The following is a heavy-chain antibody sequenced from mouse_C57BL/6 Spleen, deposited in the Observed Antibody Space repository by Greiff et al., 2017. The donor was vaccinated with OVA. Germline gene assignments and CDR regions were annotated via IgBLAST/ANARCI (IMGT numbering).Heavy chain of an antibody. D-gene: IGHD2-4*01. CDR2: IHPSDSDT. Sequence: QVQLQQPGAELVKPGASVKVSCKASGYTFTSYWMHWVKQRPGQGLEWIGRIHPSDSDTNYNQKFNGKATLTVDKSSSTASMQLRSLPSEDSAVYYCATYEYDADAGYYFDYGGQGTTHTVSS. V-gene: IGHV1-74*01. J-gene: IGHJ2*01. CDR3: ATYEYDADAGYYFDY. CDR1: GYTFTSYW.